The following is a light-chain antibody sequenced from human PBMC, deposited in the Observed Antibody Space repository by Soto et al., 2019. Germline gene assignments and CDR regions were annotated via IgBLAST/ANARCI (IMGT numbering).Light chain of an antibody. CDR3: LSADSSRLYV. CDR2: KDT. V-gene: IGLV3-25*02. CDR1: ELPKEY. Sequence: SYELTQPPSVSVSPGQTARITCSRDELPKEYAYWYQQKPGQAPLLVIYKDTERPSGIPERFSASSSGATVTLTISGVQAEDEGDYYCLSADSSRLYVFGTGTKVTVL. J-gene: IGLJ1*01.